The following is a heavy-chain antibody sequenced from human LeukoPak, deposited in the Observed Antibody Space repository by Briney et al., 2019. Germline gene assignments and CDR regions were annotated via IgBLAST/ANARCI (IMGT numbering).Heavy chain of an antibody. J-gene: IGHJ4*02. CDR3: ARRGGSGRAFDY. V-gene: IGHV4-39*01. CDR2: IYYTGST. D-gene: IGHD1-26*01. CDR1: GASISGGTYY. Sequence: LSETLSLTCRVPGASISGGTYYWGWIRQPPGKGLEWIGSIYYTGSTYDNQSLKSRVTISVDTSKNQFSLKLSSVTAADTAVYYCARRGGSGRAFDYWGQGTLVTVSS.